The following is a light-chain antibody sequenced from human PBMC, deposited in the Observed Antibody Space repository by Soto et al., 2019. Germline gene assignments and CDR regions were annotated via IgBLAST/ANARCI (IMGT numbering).Light chain of an antibody. V-gene: IGKV3-20*01. CDR3: QQCGSSPS. CDR2: DTS. CDR1: QSVSSSY. Sequence: EIVLTQSPGTLSLSPGERATLSCRASQSVSSSYLAWYQQKPGQAPRLLIYDTSSRATGIPDRFSGSGSGTDFTLAISRLEPEDGAVYYCQQCGSSPSFGQGTKVELK. J-gene: IGKJ1*01.